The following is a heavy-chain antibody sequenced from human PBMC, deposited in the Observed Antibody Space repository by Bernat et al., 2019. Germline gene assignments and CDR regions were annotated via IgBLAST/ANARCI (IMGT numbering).Heavy chain of an antibody. CDR3: ARGSHRPTWIQDYYYGMDV. CDR2: ISYDGSNK. V-gene: IGHV3-30-3*01. CDR1: GFTFSSYA. D-gene: IGHD5-18*01. J-gene: IGHJ6*02. Sequence: QVQLVESGGGVVQPGRSLRLSCAASGFTFSSYAMHWVRQAPGKGLEWVAVISYDGSNKYYADSVKGRFTISRDNSKNTLYLQMNSLSAEDTAVYYCARGSHRPTWIQDYYYGMDVWGQGTTVTVSS.